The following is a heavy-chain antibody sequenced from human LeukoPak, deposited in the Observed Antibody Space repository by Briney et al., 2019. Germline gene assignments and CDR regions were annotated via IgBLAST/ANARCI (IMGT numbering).Heavy chain of an antibody. J-gene: IGHJ4*02. CDR1: GYTFTNYA. CDR3: ARESRYSSGWYNFDY. CDR2: INTGNGNT. Sequence: ASVKVSCKASGYTFTNYALHWVRQAPGQRLEWMGWINTGNGNTKYSQKFQGRVTITRATSASTAYMELSSLRSEDTAVYYCARESRYSSGWYNFDYWGQGTLVTVSS. V-gene: IGHV1-3*04. D-gene: IGHD6-19*01.